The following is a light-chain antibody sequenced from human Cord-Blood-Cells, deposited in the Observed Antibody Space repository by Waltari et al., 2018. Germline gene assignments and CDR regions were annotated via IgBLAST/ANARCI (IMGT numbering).Light chain of an antibody. V-gene: IGKV3-15*01. J-gene: IGKJ4*01. CDR2: GAS. Sequence: EIVMKQSPATLSVSPGERATLSCRASQSVSSNLAWSQQKPGQAARLLIYGASTRATGIPARVSGSGSGTEFTLTISSLQSEDFAVYYCQQYNNWPPLTFGGGTKVEIK. CDR3: QQYNNWPPLT. CDR1: QSVSSN.